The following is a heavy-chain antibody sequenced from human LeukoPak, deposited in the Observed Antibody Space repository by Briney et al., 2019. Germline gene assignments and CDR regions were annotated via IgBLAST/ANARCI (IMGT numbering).Heavy chain of an antibody. CDR1: GFTFSSYS. CDR2: ISSSSSYI. CDR3: ARKYHTYYDILTGHTQHWYFDL. J-gene: IGHJ2*01. Sequence: GGSLRLSCAASGFTFSSYSMNWVRQAPGKGLEWVSSISSSSSYIYYADSVKGRFTISRDNAKNSLYLQMNSLRAEDTAVSYCARKYHTYYDILTGHTQHWYFDLWGRGTLVTVSS. D-gene: IGHD3-9*01. V-gene: IGHV3-21*01.